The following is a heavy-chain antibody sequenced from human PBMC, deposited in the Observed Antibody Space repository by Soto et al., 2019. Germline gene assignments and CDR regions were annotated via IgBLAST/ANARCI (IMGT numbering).Heavy chain of an antibody. CDR1: GFTFSSYG. Sequence: QVQLVESGGGVVQPGRSLRLSCAASGFTFSSYGMHWVRQAPGKGLEWVALIWFDGSDKYYTESVKGRFTISRDNSKNTLYLQVNSLRDEDTALYYCAKGLSGYSYGNWHFDLWGRGTLVTVSS. J-gene: IGHJ2*01. CDR3: AKGLSGYSYGNWHFDL. V-gene: IGHV3-33*06. D-gene: IGHD5-18*01. CDR2: IWFDGSDK.